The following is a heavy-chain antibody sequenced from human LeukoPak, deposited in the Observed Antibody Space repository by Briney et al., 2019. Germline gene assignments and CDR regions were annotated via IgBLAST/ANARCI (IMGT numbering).Heavy chain of an antibody. CDR2: IYDSGST. V-gene: IGHV4-39*01. CDR1: GGSISSSSYY. CDR3: ASLLLGYCSSTSCRRPFDY. J-gene: IGHJ4*02. Sequence: PSETLSLTCTVSGGSISSSSYYWGWIRQPPGKGLEWIGSIYDSGSTYYNPSLKSRVTISVDTSKNQFSLKLSSVTAADTAVYYCASLLLGYCSSTSCRRPFDYWGQGTLVTVSS. D-gene: IGHD2-2*01.